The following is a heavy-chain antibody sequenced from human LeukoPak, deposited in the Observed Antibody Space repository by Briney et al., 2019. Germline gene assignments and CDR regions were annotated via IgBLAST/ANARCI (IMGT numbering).Heavy chain of an antibody. D-gene: IGHD3-16*01. J-gene: IGHJ4*02. CDR3: ARDMITFGGVRAYFDY. CDR1: SGSISSYY. CDR2: IYYSGSI. V-gene: IGHV4-59*01. Sequence: SETLSLTCTVSSGSISSYYWSWIRQPPGKGLEWIGYIYYSGSINYNPSLKSRVTISVDTPKNQFSLKLRSVTAADTDVYYCARDMITFGGVRAYFDYWGQGILVTVSS.